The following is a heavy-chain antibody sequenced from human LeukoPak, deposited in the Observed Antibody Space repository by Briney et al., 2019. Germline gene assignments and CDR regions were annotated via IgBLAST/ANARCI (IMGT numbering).Heavy chain of an antibody. CDR1: GFTFSGSA. CDR2: IRNKANSYAT. J-gene: IGHJ3*02. V-gene: IGHV3-73*01. D-gene: IGHD2-2*01. CDR3: ARVRLICSSTSCFAFDI. Sequence: PGGSLKLSCAASGFTFSGSAMHWVRQASGKGLEWVGRIRNKANSYATAYAASVIGRFTISRDDSTNTAYLQMNSLRAEDTAVYYCARVRLICSSTSCFAFDIWGQGTMVTVSS.